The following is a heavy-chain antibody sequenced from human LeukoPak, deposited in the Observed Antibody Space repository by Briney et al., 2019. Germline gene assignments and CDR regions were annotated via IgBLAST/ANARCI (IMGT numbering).Heavy chain of an antibody. CDR3: AREVSEGFDF. V-gene: IGHV3-21*01. CDR2: FGTRSTSI. D-gene: IGHD3-22*01. J-gene: IGHJ4*02. Sequence: GGSLRLSCAASGFTFSDAWMNWIRQAPGKGLEWVSSFGTRSTSIYHAGSVKGRFAISRDNAKNSLYLQMNSLRAEDTALYYCAREVSEGFDFWGQGTLVTVSS. CDR1: GFTFSDAW.